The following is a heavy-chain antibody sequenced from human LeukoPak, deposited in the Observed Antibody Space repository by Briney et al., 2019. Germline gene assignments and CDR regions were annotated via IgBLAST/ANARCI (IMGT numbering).Heavy chain of an antibody. D-gene: IGHD3-3*01. Sequence: GGSLRLSCEVSGFIFCVSSMNWARQAPEKGVEWVQRLSGLGDATNYQDTVKRRFALSRDNAKTSLYLQMNSLGAEDTAVYYCENVRFQSWGQRPLVIVST. V-gene: IGHV3-21*01. CDR3: ENVRFQS. J-gene: IGHJ5*02. CDR1: GFIFCVSS. CDR2: LSGLGDAT.